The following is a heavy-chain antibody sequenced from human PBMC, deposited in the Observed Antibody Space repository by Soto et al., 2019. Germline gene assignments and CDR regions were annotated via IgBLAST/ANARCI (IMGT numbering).Heavy chain of an antibody. CDR1: GFTVSSNY. CDR3: ARVDKGYYYGMDV. Sequence: EVPLVESGGGLIQPGGSLRLSCAASGFTVSSNYMSWVRQAPGKGLEWVSVIYSGGSTYYADSVKGRFTISRDNSKNTLYLQMNSLRAEDTAVYYCARVDKGYYYGMDVWGQGTTVTVSS. J-gene: IGHJ6*02. CDR2: IYSGGST. V-gene: IGHV3-53*01.